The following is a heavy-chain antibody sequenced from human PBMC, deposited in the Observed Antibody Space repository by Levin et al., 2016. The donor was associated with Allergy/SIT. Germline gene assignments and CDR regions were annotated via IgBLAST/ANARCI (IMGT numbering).Heavy chain of an antibody. J-gene: IGHJ5*01. V-gene: IGHV3-23*01. CDR2: ISTTGGST. Sequence: VRQAPGKGLEWVSSISTTGGSTYYADSVKGRFTISRDSSKNTLYLQMNSLRAEDTAVYYCAKRAKTLGSPNWFDSWGQGTLVTVSS. CDR3: AKRAKTLGSPNWFDS. D-gene: IGHD3-10*01.